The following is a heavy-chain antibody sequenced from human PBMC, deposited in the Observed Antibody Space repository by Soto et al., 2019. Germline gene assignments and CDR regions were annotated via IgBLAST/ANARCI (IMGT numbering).Heavy chain of an antibody. CDR1: GYTFTSYG. Sequence: ASVKVSCKASGYTFTSYGISCVRQAPGQGLEWMGWINPNSGGTHYAQKFQGWVTMTRDTSISTAYMELSRLRSDGTAVYYCARGSSSSWTYYYGLDVWGQGTTVTVSS. J-gene: IGHJ6*02. D-gene: IGHD6-13*01. V-gene: IGHV1-2*04. CDR3: ARGSSSSWTYYYGLDV. CDR2: INPNSGGT.